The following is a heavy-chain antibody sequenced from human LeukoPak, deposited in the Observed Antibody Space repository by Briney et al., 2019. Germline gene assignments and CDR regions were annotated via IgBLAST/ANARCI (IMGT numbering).Heavy chain of an antibody. Sequence: PGGSLRLSCAASGFAVSSTYMSWVRQAPGEGLEWISIIYSGGSTYYADSVKGRFTISRDNSKNTVFLQMNSLRAEDTAVYYCASRNTSGGQGTLVTVSS. CDR2: IYSGGST. CDR3: ASRNTS. CDR1: GFAVSSTY. V-gene: IGHV3-53*01. D-gene: IGHD3-22*01. J-gene: IGHJ4*02.